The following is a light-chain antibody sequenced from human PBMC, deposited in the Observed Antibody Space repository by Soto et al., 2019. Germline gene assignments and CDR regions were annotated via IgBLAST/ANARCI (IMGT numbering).Light chain of an antibody. Sequence: EIVLTQSPTTLSLSPGERAALSCRASQSVSKFLAWYQQKPGQAPRLLIYDSSNRATGIPARFSGSGSGTDFTLTISSLEVEDFAVYYCQHRRDWPATFGQGTKVEI. J-gene: IGKJ1*01. CDR1: QSVSKF. V-gene: IGKV3-11*01. CDR2: DSS. CDR3: QHRRDWPAT.